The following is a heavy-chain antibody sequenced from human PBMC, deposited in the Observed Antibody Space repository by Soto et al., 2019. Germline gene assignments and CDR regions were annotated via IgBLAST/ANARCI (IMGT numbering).Heavy chain of an antibody. J-gene: IGHJ4*02. Sequence: QVQLVESGGGVVQPGRSLRLSCAASGFTFSSYAMHWVRQAPGKGLEWVAVISYDGSNKYYADSVKGRFTISRDNSKNTLYLQMNSLRAEDTAVYYCARDLSAWRVQGGELGYWGQGTLVTVSS. CDR1: GFTFSSYA. V-gene: IGHV3-30-3*01. CDR2: ISYDGSNK. CDR3: ARDLSAWRVQGGELGY. D-gene: IGHD1-26*01.